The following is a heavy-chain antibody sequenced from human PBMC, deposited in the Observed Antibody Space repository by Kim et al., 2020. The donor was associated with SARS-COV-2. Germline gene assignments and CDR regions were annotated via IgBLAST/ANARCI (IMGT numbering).Heavy chain of an antibody. CDR1: GFTFSSYD. D-gene: IGHD1-20*01. V-gene: IGHV3-13*01. CDR2: IGTAGDT. Sequence: WGSLRLSCAASGFTFSSYDMHWVRQATGKGLEWVSAIGTAGDTYYPGSVKGRFTISRENAKNSLYLQMNSLRAGDTAVYYCARGAVTGTRVRYYYYMDVWGKGTTVTVSS. CDR3: ARGAVTGTRVRYYYYMDV. J-gene: IGHJ6*03.